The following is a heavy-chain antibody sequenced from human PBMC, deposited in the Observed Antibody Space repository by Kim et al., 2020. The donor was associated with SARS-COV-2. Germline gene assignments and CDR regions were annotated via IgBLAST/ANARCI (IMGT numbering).Heavy chain of an antibody. CDR3: ARQVYGRQIGHVDIYYYYYGMDV. CDR1: GYSFTSYW. J-gene: IGHJ6*02. Sequence: GESLKISCKGSGYSFTSYWIGWVRQMPGKGLEWMGIIYPGDSDTRYSPSFQGQVTISADKSISTAYLQWSSLKASDTAMYYCARQVYGRQIGHVDIYYYYYGMDVWGQGTTVTVSS. CDR2: IYPGDSDT. V-gene: IGHV5-51*01. D-gene: IGHD5-12*01.